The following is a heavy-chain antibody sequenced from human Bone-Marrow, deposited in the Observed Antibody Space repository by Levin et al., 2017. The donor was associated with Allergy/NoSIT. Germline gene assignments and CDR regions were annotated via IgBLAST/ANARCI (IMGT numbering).Heavy chain of an antibody. J-gene: IGHJ4*02. CDR3: ARGWGIAAAGTNFDY. V-gene: IGHV1-69*02. CDR1: GGTFSSYT. CDR2: IIPILGIA. Sequence: SVKVSCKASGGTFSSYTISWVRQAPGQGLEWMGRIIPILGIANYAQKFQGRVTITADKSTSTAYMELSSLRSEDTAVYYCARGWGIAAAGTNFDYWGQGTLVTVSS. D-gene: IGHD6-13*01.